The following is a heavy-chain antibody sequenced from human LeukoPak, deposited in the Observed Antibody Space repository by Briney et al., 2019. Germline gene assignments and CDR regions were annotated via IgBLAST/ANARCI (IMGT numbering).Heavy chain of an antibody. CDR2: IRYDGSNK. Sequence: PGGSLRLSCAASGFNFSSYGFHWVRQAPGKGLEWVAFIRYDGSNKFYADSVKGRFTISRDNSKSTLFLQMNSLRAEDTAVYYCAKLPYCSNSNCYAFFEDYWGQGTLVTVSS. CDR1: GFNFSSYG. J-gene: IGHJ4*02. D-gene: IGHD2-2*01. CDR3: AKLPYCSNSNCYAFFEDY. V-gene: IGHV3-30*02.